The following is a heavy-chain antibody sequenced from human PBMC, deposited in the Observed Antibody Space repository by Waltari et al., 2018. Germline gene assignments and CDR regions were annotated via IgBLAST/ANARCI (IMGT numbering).Heavy chain of an antibody. J-gene: IGHJ5*02. Sequence: QVQLQESGPGLVKPSETLSLTCTVSGGSISSYYWSWIRQPAGKGLEWIGRFYTSGSTNANPSLKSRVTMSVDTSKNQFSLKLSSVTAADTSTSTAYMELSGLRSEDTAVYYCATSGHCAGSRCYPNWFDPWGPGTLVTVSS. CDR2: FYTSGST. D-gene: IGHD2-21*01. CDR1: GGSISSYY. CDR3: YMELSGLRSEDTAVYYCATSGHCAGSRCYPNWFDP. V-gene: IGHV4-4*07.